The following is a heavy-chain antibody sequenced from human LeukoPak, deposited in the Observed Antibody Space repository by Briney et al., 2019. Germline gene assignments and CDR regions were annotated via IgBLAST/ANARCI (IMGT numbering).Heavy chain of an antibody. D-gene: IGHD2-2*01. CDR1: GFTFSGYY. V-gene: IGHV3-11*01. Sequence: GGSLRLSCAASGFTFSGYYMSWIRQAPGKGLEWVSYISSSGSTIYYADSVKGRFTISRDNAKNSLYLQMNSLRAEDTAVYCCARGNTACSSTSCYGAYWGQGTLVTVS. CDR2: ISSSGSTI. CDR3: ARGNTACSSTSCYGAY. J-gene: IGHJ4*02.